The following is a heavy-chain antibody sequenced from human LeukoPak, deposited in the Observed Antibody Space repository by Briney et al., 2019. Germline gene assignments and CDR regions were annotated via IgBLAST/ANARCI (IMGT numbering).Heavy chain of an antibody. CDR3: ARGKRHDDNAFDI. J-gene: IGHJ3*02. Sequence: ASVKVSCKASGYTFTSYAMHWVRQAPGQRLEWMGWINAGNGNTKYSQKFQGRVTITRDTSASTAYMELSSLRSEDTAVYYCARGKRHDDNAFDIWGQGTMVTVSS. D-gene: IGHD3-22*01. CDR2: INAGNGNT. V-gene: IGHV1-3*01. CDR1: GYTFTSYA.